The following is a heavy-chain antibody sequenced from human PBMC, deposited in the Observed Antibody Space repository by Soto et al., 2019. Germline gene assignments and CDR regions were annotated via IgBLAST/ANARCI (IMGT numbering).Heavy chain of an antibody. J-gene: IGHJ3*01. CDR3: ARDLRGHYGP. V-gene: IGHV3-21*06. Sequence: PGGSLRLSCEGSGFNFRNFNMIWVRQAPGKGLEWVSSVSGSSSYIYYADSVKGRFTVSRDNANNLVFLQMNGPRPEDTAMYYCARDLRGHYGPWGQGTMVTVSS. D-gene: IGHD4-17*01. CDR2: VSGSSSYI. CDR1: GFNFRNFN.